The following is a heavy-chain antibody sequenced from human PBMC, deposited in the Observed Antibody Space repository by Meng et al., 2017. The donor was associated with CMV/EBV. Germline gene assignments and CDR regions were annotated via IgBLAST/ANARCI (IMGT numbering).Heavy chain of an antibody. CDR2: IYWDDDK. D-gene: IGHD6-13*01. V-gene: IGHV2-5*02. CDR1: GFSLSTSGVG. J-gene: IGHJ5*02. Sequence: TLKESGPPLVNPTKTLTLTCSFSGFSLSTSGVGGGWIRQPPGKALEWRALIYWDDDKRYSPSLKSRLTITKDTSKNQVVLTMTNMDPVDTATYYCAHRGRIAAAGTDWFDPWGQGILVTVSS. CDR3: AHRGRIAAAGTDWFDP.